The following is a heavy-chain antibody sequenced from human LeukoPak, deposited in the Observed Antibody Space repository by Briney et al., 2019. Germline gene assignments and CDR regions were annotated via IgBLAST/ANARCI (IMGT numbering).Heavy chain of an antibody. CDR1: GYTFTGYY. CDR3: ASQWLTSNWFDP. CDR2: INPNSGGT. Sequence: ASVKVSCKASGYTFTGYYMHWVRPAPGQGLEWMGWINPNSGGTNYAQKFQGRVTMTRDTSISTAYMELSRLRSDDTAVYYCASQWLTSNWFDPWGQGTLVTVSS. V-gene: IGHV1-2*02. J-gene: IGHJ5*02. D-gene: IGHD6-19*01.